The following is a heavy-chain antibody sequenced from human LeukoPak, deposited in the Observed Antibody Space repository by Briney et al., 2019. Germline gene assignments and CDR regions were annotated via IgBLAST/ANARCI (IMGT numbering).Heavy chain of an antibody. D-gene: IGHD4-17*01. CDR1: GFTFSDHY. CDR2: SRNKANSYTT. CDR3: GRNRDYALSH. Sequence: GGSLRLSCAVSGFTFSDHYMDWVRQAPGKALEWVGRSRNKANSYTTEYAASVKGRFTISRDDSKNSMYLQMNSPKTEDTAVYYCGRNRDYALSHWGQGTLVTVSS. J-gene: IGHJ4*02. V-gene: IGHV3-72*01.